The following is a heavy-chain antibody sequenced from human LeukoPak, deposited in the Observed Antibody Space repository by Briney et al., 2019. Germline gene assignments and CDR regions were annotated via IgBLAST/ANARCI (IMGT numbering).Heavy chain of an antibody. J-gene: IGHJ3*02. D-gene: IGHD1-26*01. V-gene: IGHV3-9*01. Sequence: GGSLRLSCAASGFTFDDYAMHWVRQAPGKGLEWVSGISWNSGSIGYADSVKGRFTISRDNARSSLYLQMNSLRVEESAVYYCARGEAGAFDIWGQGTMVIVSP. CDR1: GFTFDDYA. CDR3: ARGEAGAFDI. CDR2: ISWNSGSI.